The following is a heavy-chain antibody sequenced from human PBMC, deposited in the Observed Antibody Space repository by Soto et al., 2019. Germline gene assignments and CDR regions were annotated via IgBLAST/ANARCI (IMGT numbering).Heavy chain of an antibody. CDR3: AKVLGGWNFDY. CDR2: ISGSGGST. Sequence: EVQLLESGGGLVQPGGSLRLSCAASGFTFSSYAMRWVRQAPGKGLEWVSAISGSGGSTYYADSVKGRFTISRENSKKTLYLQMNSLRAEDTAGDYCAKVLGGWNFDYCGQGTLVTVSS. D-gene: IGHD6-19*01. J-gene: IGHJ4*02. CDR1: GFTFSSYA. V-gene: IGHV3-23*01.